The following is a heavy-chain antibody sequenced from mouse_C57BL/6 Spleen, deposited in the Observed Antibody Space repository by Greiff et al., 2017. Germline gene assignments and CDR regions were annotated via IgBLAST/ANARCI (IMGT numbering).Heavy chain of an antibody. CDR3: ARQGNGPFAY. CDR2: ISGGGGNT. D-gene: IGHD1-2*01. J-gene: IGHJ3*01. V-gene: IGHV5-9*01. Sequence: EVQRVESGGGLVKPGGSLKLSCAASGFTFSSYTMSWVRQTPEKRLEWVATISGGGGNTYYPDSVKGRFTISRDNAKNTLYLQMSSLRSEDTALYYCARQGNGPFAYWGQGTLVTVSA. CDR1: GFTFSSYT.